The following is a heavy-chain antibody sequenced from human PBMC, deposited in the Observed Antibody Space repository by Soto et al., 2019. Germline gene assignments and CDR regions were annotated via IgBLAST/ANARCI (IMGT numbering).Heavy chain of an antibody. D-gene: IGHD3-10*01. V-gene: IGHV1-69*13. CDR3: AKDHAVRGVIITTFDY. CDR2: IIPIFGTA. J-gene: IGHJ4*02. Sequence: GASVKVSCKASGGTFSSYAISWVRQAPGQGLEWMGGIIPIFGTANYAQKFQGRVTITADESTSTAYMELSSLRSEDTAVFYCAKDHAVRGVIITTFDYWGQGTLVTVSS. CDR1: GGTFSSYA.